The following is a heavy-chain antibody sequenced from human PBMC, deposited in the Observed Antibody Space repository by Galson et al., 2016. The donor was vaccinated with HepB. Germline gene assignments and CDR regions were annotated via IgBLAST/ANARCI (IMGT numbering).Heavy chain of an antibody. CDR1: GDSVSSNSVA. CDR3: ARTWHSRFYY. Sequence: CAISGDSVSSNSVAWNWIRQSPSRGLEWLGRTYYRSKWYNDYAVSGKSRITINPDTTKNQVSLQLNSVTPEDTAVYYWARTWHSRFYYWGQGTLVTVSS. V-gene: IGHV6-1*01. J-gene: IGHJ4*02. CDR2: TYYRSKWYN. D-gene: IGHD6-13*01.